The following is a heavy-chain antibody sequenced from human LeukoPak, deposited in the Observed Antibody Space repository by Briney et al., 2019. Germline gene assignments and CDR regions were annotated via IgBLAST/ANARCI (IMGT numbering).Heavy chain of an antibody. D-gene: IGHD3-16*01. CDR3: ARGNYDYVWGGIDY. Sequence: TLSLTCTVSGYSISSGYYWGWIRQPPGKGLEWIGSIYHSGSTYYNPSLKSRVTISVGTSKNQFSLKLSSVTAADTAVYYCARGNYDYVWGGIDYWGQGTLVTVSS. J-gene: IGHJ4*02. V-gene: IGHV4-38-2*02. CDR1: GYSISSGYY. CDR2: IYHSGST.